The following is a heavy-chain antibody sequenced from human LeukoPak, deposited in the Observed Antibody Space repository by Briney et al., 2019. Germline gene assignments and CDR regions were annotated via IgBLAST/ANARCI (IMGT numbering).Heavy chain of an antibody. CDR2: FDPEDGET. CDR3: ATDSPPFRGYALPDY. CDR1: GYTLTELS. Sequence: GASVKVSCKVSGYTLTELSMHWVRQAPGKGLEWMGGFDPEDGETIYAQKFQGRVTMTEDTSTDTAYMELSSLRSEDTAVYYCATDSPPFRGYALPDYWGQGTLVTVSS. D-gene: IGHD5-12*01. J-gene: IGHJ4*02. V-gene: IGHV1-24*01.